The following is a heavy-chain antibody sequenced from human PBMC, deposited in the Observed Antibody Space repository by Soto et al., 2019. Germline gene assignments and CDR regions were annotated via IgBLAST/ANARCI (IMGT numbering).Heavy chain of an antibody. J-gene: IGHJ4*02. CDR3: ARRVSLSGYDFFFDY. CDR2: IYYSGST. CDR1: GGSINSYY. Sequence: SETLSLTCTVSGGSINSYYWSWIRQPPGKGLEWIGYIYYSGSTNYSPSLKSRVTMSVDTSKNQFSLKLNSVTAADTAVYYCARRVSLSGYDFFFDYWGQGSLVTVSS. D-gene: IGHD5-12*01. V-gene: IGHV4-59*01.